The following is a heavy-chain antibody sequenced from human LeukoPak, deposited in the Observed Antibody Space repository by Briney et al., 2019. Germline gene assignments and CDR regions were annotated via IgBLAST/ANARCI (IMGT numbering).Heavy chain of an antibody. CDR2: INPNSGDT. V-gene: IGHV1-2*02. CDR1: GYTFAGYY. D-gene: IGHD6-25*01. CDR3: ARIKWAGAND. J-gene: IGHJ4*02. Sequence: GASVKVSCKASGYTFAGYYMHWVRQATGQGLEWMGWINPNSGDTNYAQNFQGRVTMTRDTSINTAYMELSSLRSDDTAVYYCARIKWAGANDWGQGTLVTVSS.